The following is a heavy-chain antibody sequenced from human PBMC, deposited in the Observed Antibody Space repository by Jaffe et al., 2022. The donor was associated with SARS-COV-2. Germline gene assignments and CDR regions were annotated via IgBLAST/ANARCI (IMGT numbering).Heavy chain of an antibody. Sequence: QVQLQESGPGLVKPSETLSLTCTVSGDSISGYYWSWIRQPPGKGLEWIGYIDNSGSIVYNPSLKSRLTISVDTSKNQFSLKLSSVTAADTAVYYCARRGYMDVWGKGTTVTVFS. CDR3: ARRGYMDV. J-gene: IGHJ6*03. CDR1: GDSISGYY. V-gene: IGHV4-59*01. CDR2: IDNSGSI.